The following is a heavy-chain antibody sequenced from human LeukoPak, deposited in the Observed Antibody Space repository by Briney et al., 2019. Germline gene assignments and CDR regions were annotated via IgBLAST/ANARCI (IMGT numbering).Heavy chain of an antibody. CDR3: ARDRIAVAGRKYYYYMDV. J-gene: IGHJ6*03. D-gene: IGHD6-19*01. V-gene: IGHV1-69*06. Sequence: ASVKLSCKASGGTFSSYAISWVRQAPGQGLEWMGGIIPIYGRANYAQKFQGTVTITADKSTSTAYMELSSLRSEDTAVYYCARDRIAVAGRKYYYYMDVWGKGTTVTVSS. CDR1: GGTFSSYA. CDR2: IIPIYGRA.